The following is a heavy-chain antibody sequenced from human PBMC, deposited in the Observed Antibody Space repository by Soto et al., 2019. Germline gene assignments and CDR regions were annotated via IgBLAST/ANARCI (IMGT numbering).Heavy chain of an antibody. CDR2: ISSSSSYI. J-gene: IGHJ4*02. D-gene: IGHD3-10*01. Sequence: EVQLVESGGGLVKPGGSLRLSCAASGFTFSSYSMNWVRQAPGKGLEWVSSISSSSSYIYYADSVNGRLTISRDKDKNRLYMQMNCLKAEETAVYYCASMRGVRGLHDYGGKGTLVTVSS. V-gene: IGHV3-21*01. CDR3: ASMRGVRGLHDY. CDR1: GFTFSSYS.